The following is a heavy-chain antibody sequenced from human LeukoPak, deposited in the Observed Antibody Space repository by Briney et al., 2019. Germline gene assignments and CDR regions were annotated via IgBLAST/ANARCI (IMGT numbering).Heavy chain of an antibody. Sequence: GGSLRLSCAASGFTSSSYGMSWVRQAPGKGLEWVSAISGSGGSTYYADSVKGRFTISRDNAKNSLYLQMNSLTAEDTAVYYCARGGTTELALYYFDYWGQGTLVTVSS. V-gene: IGHV3-23*01. CDR1: GFTSSSYG. CDR2: ISGSGGST. D-gene: IGHD4-17*01. CDR3: ARGGTTELALYYFDY. J-gene: IGHJ4*02.